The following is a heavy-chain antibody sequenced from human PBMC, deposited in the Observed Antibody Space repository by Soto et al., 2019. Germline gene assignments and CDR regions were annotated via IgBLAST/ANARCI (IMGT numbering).Heavy chain of an antibody. V-gene: IGHV3-23*01. CDR1: GLTFTNYA. J-gene: IGHJ4*02. Sequence: EVQLLESGGGLVQPGGSLRLSCAASGLTFTNYAMGWIRQAPGKGLEWVSGTSGSGGSTYYAVSAKGQFTISRDNTKSTLYLQMNRLRSEDTAVYYCATGVSQPKEYSFDDWGQGTLVTVSS. CDR3: ATGVSQPKEYSFDD. CDR2: TSGSGGST. D-gene: IGHD2-2*01.